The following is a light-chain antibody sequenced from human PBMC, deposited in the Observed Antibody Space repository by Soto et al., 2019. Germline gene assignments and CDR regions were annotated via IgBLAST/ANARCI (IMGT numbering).Light chain of an antibody. V-gene: IGKV1-39*01. CDR1: QSISNY. J-gene: IGKJ5*01. Sequence: DIQMTQSPSSLSASVGDRVTIPCRASQSISNYLNWYQQRPGKAPKLLIYGASTLQSGVPSRFSASGSGTDFTLTISSLQPEDVATYYCQQTYIAPFTFGQGTRLEIK. CDR2: GAS. CDR3: QQTYIAPFT.